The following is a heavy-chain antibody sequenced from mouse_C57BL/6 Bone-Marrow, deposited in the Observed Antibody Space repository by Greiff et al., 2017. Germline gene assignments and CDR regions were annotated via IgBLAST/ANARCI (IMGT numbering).Heavy chain of an antibody. V-gene: IGHV1-69*01. CDR1: GYTFTSYW. D-gene: IGHD6-5*01. Sequence: QVHVKQPGAELVMPGASVKLSCKASGYTFTSYWMHWVKQRPGQGLEWIGEIDPSDSYTNYNQKFKGKSPLTVDKYSSTAYMQLSSLTSEDSAVYYCARALSAWFAYWGQGTLVTVSA. CDR3: ARALSAWFAY. CDR2: IDPSDSYT. J-gene: IGHJ3*01.